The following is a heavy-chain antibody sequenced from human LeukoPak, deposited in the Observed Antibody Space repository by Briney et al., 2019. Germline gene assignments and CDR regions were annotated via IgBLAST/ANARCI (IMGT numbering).Heavy chain of an antibody. CDR1: GFAFDHYA. CDR2: ISWNSGSI. J-gene: IGHJ4*02. Sequence: PGRSLRLSCAASGFAFDHYAMHWVRHAPGEGLEWVSGISWNSGSIGYADSVKGRFTISRDNAKNALYLQINSLRAVDMALYYCAKNLHYDFWSGFDYWGQGTLVTVSS. D-gene: IGHD3-3*01. V-gene: IGHV3-9*03. CDR3: AKNLHYDFWSGFDY.